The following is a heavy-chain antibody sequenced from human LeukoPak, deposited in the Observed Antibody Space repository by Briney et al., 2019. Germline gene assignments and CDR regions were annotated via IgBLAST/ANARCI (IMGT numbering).Heavy chain of an antibody. V-gene: IGHV4-34*01. Sequence: SETLSLTCAVYGGSFSGYYWSWIRQPPGKGLEWIGEINHSGSTNYNPSLKSRVTISVDTSKNQFSLKLSSVTAADTAVYYCARLGMVRGVNFDYWGQGTLVTVSS. J-gene: IGHJ4*02. CDR2: INHSGST. CDR3: ARLGMVRGVNFDY. D-gene: IGHD3-10*01. CDR1: GGSFSGYY.